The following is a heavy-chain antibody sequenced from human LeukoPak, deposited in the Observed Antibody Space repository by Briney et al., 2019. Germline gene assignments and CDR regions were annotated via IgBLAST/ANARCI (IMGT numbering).Heavy chain of an antibody. CDR1: GGSISSGSYY. V-gene: IGHV4-61*02. CDR3: ARDLIQLWLGGYYYYMDV. CDR2: IYTSGST. Sequence: SETLSLTCTVSGGSISSGSYYWSWIRQPAGKGLEWIGRIYTSGSTNYNPSLKSRVTISLDTSKNQFSLKLSSVTAADTAVYYCARDLIQLWLGGYYYYMDVWGKGTTVTVSS. D-gene: IGHD5-18*01. J-gene: IGHJ6*03.